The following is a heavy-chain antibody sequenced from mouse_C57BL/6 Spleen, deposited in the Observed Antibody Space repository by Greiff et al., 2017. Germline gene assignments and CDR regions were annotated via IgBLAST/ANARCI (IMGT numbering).Heavy chain of an antibody. V-gene: IGHV5-15*04. CDR3: ARRGDYDGFDY. J-gene: IGHJ2*01. D-gene: IGHD2-4*01. CDR1: GFTFSDYG. Sequence: EVQGVESGGGLVQPGGSLKLSCAASGFTFSDYGMAWVRQAPRKGPEWVAFISNLAYSIYYADTVTGRFTISRENAKNTLYLEMSSLRSEDTAMYYCARRGDYDGFDYWGQGTTLTVSS. CDR2: ISNLAYSI.